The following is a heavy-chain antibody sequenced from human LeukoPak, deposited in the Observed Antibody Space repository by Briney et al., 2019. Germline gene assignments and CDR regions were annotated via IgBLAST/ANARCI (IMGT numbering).Heavy chain of an antibody. CDR2: INSDWSST. V-gene: IGHV3-74*01. CDR1: GFTFSSYW. Sequence: PGGSLRRSCAASGFTFSSYWRHWVRQAPGKGLVWVSRINSDWSSTSYADSVKGRFTISRDNAKNTLYLQMNSLRAEDTAVYYCARKRITMIVVVMRPSYYFDYWGQGTLVTVSS. D-gene: IGHD3-22*01. J-gene: IGHJ4*02. CDR3: ARKRITMIVVVMRPSYYFDY.